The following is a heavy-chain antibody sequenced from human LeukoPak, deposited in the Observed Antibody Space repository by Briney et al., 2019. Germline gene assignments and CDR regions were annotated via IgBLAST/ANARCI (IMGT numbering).Heavy chain of an antibody. CDR2: IIPIFGTA. J-gene: IGHJ6*03. Sequence: ASVKVSCKASGGTFSSYAISWVRQAPGQGLEWMGGIIPIFGTANYAQKFQGRVTITADKSTSTAYMELSSLRSEDTAMYYCARGVVKYYYYYYMDVWGKGTTVTVSS. V-gene: IGHV1-69*06. D-gene: IGHD3-3*01. CDR3: ARGVVKYYYYYYMDV. CDR1: GGTFSSYA.